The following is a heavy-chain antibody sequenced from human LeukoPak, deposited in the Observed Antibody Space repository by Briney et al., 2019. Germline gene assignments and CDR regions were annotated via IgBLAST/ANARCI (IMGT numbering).Heavy chain of an antibody. CDR2: IKKIFEGKRKTPGETI. CDR1: GFTFSSYG. D-gene: IGHD6-19*01. Sequence: GGSLRLSCAASGFTFSSYGMSWVRQAPGRGLEWVGRIKKIFEGKRKTPGETIEYAASVKGRFLISRDDSKDTLYLQMNSLKTDDTAIYYCTTVVAGGWYRGHWGRGTQVTVSA. J-gene: IGHJ4*02. CDR3: TTVVAGGWYRGH. V-gene: IGHV3-15*01.